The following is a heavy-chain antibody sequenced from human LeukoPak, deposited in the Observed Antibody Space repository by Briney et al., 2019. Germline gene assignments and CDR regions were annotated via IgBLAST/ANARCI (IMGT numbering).Heavy chain of an antibody. CDR2: INAGNGNT. J-gene: IGHJ4*02. CDR1: GYTLTSYA. V-gene: IGHV1-3*01. CDR3: ARDSSSWIYYFDY. D-gene: IGHD6-13*01. Sequence: ASVKVSCKASGYTLTSYAMHWVRQAPGQRLEWMGWINAGNGNTKYSQKFQGRVTITRDTSASTAYMELSSLRSEDTAVYYCARDSSSWIYYFDYWGQGTLVTVSS.